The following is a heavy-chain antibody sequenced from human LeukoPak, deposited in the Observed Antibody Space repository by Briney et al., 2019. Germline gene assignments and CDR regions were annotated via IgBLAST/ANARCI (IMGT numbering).Heavy chain of an antibody. D-gene: IGHD5-12*01. CDR1: GFTVSRNY. CDR3: AKWSERGYNYGMDV. J-gene: IGHJ6*02. Sequence: PGGSLRLSCPASGFTVSRNYMSWVRQAPGKGLEWVSAISTSGASTYYPDSVKGRFTISRDNSKNTLYLQMNSLRAEDTAVYYCAKWSERGYNYGMDVWGQGTTVTVSS. CDR2: ISTSGAST. V-gene: IGHV3-23*01.